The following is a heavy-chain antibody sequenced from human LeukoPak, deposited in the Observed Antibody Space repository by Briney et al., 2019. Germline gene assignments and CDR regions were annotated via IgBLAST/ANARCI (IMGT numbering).Heavy chain of an antibody. V-gene: IGHV4-4*07. CDR2: IYTRGST. D-gene: IGHD2-15*01. CDR1: GGSINNYY. Sequence: SETLSLTCTVSGGSINNYYWSWILQPAGKGLEWIGRIYTRGSTNYNPSLKSRVTMSVDTSKNQFSLKLSSVTAADTAVYYCARGRYCSADICSGGDAFDIWGQGTMVSVSS. J-gene: IGHJ3*02. CDR3: ARGRYCSADICSGGDAFDI.